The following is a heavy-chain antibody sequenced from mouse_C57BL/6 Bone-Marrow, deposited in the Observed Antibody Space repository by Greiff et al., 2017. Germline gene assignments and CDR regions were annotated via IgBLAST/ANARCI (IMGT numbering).Heavy chain of an antibody. Sequence: VQLVESGPGLVAPSQSLSITSTSPGFSLPSYGVSWVRKLPGKGLEWRGVLWGDGSTNYHSALISRLSISKDNSKSQVFLKLNSLQTDDTATYYCAILLRYKAGYFDVWGTGTTVTVSS. CDR1: GFSLPSYG. J-gene: IGHJ1*03. D-gene: IGHD1-1*01. CDR3: AILLRYKAGYFDV. CDR2: LWGDGST. V-gene: IGHV2-3*01.